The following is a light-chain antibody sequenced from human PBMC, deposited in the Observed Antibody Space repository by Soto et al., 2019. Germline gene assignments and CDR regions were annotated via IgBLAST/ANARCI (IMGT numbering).Light chain of an antibody. CDR3: QQYKNWPPLS. J-gene: IGKJ4*01. CDR2: GAS. Sequence: EIVLTQSPATLSVSPGETATLSCRASQSVGSAVAWYQHKPGQAPRLLIVGASIRATGVPGRFSGGGSGTELTLTISSLQSEAFAVYYCQQYKNWPPLSFGGGTTVEIK. CDR1: QSVGSA. V-gene: IGKV3-15*01.